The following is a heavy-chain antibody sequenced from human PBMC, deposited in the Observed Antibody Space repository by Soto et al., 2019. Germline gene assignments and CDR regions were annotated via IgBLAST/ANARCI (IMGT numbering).Heavy chain of an antibody. Sequence: PGGSLRLSCAASGFTFGDYAMHWVRQVPGKGLEWVSGFKWNSGDVGYADSVKGRFTISRDNARNSLYLQMNSLRPEDTAVYYCAKDRSSGSPYYGMDFRGQGTMVTVSS. D-gene: IGHD3-10*01. CDR3: AKDRSSGSPYYGMDF. J-gene: IGHJ6*02. CDR2: FKWNSGDV. V-gene: IGHV3-9*01. CDR1: GFTFGDYA.